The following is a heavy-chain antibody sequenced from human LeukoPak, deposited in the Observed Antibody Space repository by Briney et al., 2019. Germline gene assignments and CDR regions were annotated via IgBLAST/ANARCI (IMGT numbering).Heavy chain of an antibody. CDR2: ISRSGSTI. D-gene: IGHD3-10*01. Sequence: TGGSLRLSCAASGFTLSSSEMNWVRQAPGKGLEWVSYISRSGSTIFYADSVKGRFTISRDNSKNTLYLQMNSLRAEDTAVYYCAVGSITMVRGVIDYYMDVWGKGTTVTISS. CDR1: GFTLSSSE. CDR3: AVGSITMVRGVIDYYMDV. J-gene: IGHJ6*03. V-gene: IGHV3-48*03.